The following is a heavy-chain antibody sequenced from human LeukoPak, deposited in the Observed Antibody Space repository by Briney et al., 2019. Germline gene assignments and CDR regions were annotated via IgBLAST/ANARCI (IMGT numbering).Heavy chain of an antibody. Sequence: GGSLRLSCAASGFTFSSYAVSCVRQAPGVGLEWVSTISGRGGSTFYADSVKGRFTISRDNSKNTLYLQMNSLRADDTAVYYCAKGYYDILTDYFHNWFNPWGQGTLVIVSS. D-gene: IGHD3-9*01. CDR3: AKGYYDILTDYFHNWFNP. CDR1: GFTFSSYA. CDR2: ISGRGGST. J-gene: IGHJ5*02. V-gene: IGHV3-23*01.